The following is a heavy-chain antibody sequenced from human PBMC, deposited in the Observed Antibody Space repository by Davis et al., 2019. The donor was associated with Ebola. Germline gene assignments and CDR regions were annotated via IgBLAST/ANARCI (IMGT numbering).Heavy chain of an antibody. D-gene: IGHD1-1*01. V-gene: IGHV3-23*01. J-gene: IGHJ6*04. CDR2: ISGSGGST. CDR1: GFTFSSYA. Sequence: GGSLRLSCAASGFTFSSYAMSWVRQAPGKGLEWVSAISGSGGSTYYADSVKGRFTISRDNSKNRLYLQRNSLRAEDTAIYYCAKCGRGDWNDGLDVWGKGTTVTVSS. CDR3: AKCGRGDWNDGLDV.